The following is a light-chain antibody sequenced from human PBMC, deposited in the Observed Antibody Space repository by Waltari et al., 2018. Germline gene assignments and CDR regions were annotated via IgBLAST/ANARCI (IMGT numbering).Light chain of an antibody. Sequence: DLQMTQSPSTLSASVGDRVTITCRASRTINSWLAWYQQKPGRAPPLLIYQASSLQRGVPSRFSGSGSGTEFTLTISSLQPEDFATYYCQRYNSYPYTFGQGTRLEIK. CDR3: QRYNSYPYT. CDR1: RTINSW. CDR2: QAS. J-gene: IGKJ2*01. V-gene: IGKV1-5*03.